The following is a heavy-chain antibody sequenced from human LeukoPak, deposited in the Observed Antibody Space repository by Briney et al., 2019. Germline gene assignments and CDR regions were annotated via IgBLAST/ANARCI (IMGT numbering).Heavy chain of an antibody. J-gene: IGHJ3*02. D-gene: IGHD3-22*01. CDR3: ARAESGYAFDI. Sequence: SETQSLTCTVSGYSISSGYYWGWIRQPPGKGLEWIGSIYHSGSTYYNPSLKSRVTISVDTSKNQFSLKLSSVTAADTAVYYCARAESGYAFDIWGQGTMVTVSS. V-gene: IGHV4-38-2*02. CDR1: GYSISSGYY. CDR2: IYHSGST.